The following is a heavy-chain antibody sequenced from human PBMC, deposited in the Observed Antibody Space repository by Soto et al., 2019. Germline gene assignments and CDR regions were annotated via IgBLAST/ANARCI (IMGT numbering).Heavy chain of an antibody. V-gene: IGHV4-34*01. J-gene: IGHJ3*02. CDR3: ARVRLRYIGWLLAGFDI. D-gene: IGHD3-9*01. CDR2: INASGTT. Sequence: SETLSLTCAVYGGSLTIYYWSWIRQPEGKGLEWIGAINASGTTNYNPSLKTRVTISVDTSKNQFPLKLSSVTAADTDVYYCARVRLRYIGWLLAGFDIWGQGTMVTVSS. CDR1: GGSLTIYY.